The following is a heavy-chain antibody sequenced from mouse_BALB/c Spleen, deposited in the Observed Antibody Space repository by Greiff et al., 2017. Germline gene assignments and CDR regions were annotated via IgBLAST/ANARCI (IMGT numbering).Heavy chain of an antibody. Sequence: VQLQQSGAELVKPGASVKLSCTASGFTIKDSSMHWVKQRPEQGLEWIGRIDPANGNTKYDPKVQGQATITADTSSNTSYLQLSSLTSEDTAVYYCACDGDYGWFAYWGQGTLVTVSA. CDR2: IDPANGNT. CDR3: ACDGDYGWFAY. D-gene: IGHD2-13*01. V-gene: IGHV14-3*02. J-gene: IGHJ3*01. CDR1: GFTIKDSS.